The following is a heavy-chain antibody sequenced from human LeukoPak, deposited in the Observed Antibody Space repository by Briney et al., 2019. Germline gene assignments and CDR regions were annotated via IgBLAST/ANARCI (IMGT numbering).Heavy chain of an antibody. V-gene: IGHV1-2*06. Sequence: ASVKVSCKASGYTFTGYYMHWVRQAPGQGLEWMGRINPNSGGTNYAQKFQGRVTMTRDTSISTAYMELSRLRSDDTAVYYCAREKWFRESHDAFDIWGQGTMVTVSS. J-gene: IGHJ3*02. CDR1: GYTFTGYY. D-gene: IGHD3-10*01. CDR2: INPNSGGT. CDR3: AREKWFRESHDAFDI.